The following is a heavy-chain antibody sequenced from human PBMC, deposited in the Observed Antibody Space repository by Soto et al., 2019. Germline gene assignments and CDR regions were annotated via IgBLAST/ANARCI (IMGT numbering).Heavy chain of an antibody. CDR2: IYYSGST. Sequence: SETLSLTCTVSGGSISSGDYYWSWIRQPPGKGLEWIGYIYYSGSTYYNPSLKSRVTISVDTSKNQFSLKLSSVTAADTAVYYCARDQRNENGHYYDTDWGQGTLVTVSS. J-gene: IGHJ4*02. D-gene: IGHD3-22*01. CDR1: GGSISSGDYY. CDR3: ARDQRNENGHYYDTD. V-gene: IGHV4-30-4*01.